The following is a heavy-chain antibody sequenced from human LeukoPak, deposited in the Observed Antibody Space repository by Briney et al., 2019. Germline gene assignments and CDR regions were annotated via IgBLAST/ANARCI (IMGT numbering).Heavy chain of an antibody. CDR2: INHSGST. CDR1: GGSFSGYY. V-gene: IGHV4-34*01. CDR3: ARRRGMIQLWPYNWFDP. D-gene: IGHD5-18*01. J-gene: IGHJ5*02. Sequence: SETLSLTCAVYGGSFSGYYWSWIRQPPGKGLEWIGEINHSGSTNYNPSLKSRVTISVDTSENQFSLKLSSVTAADTAVYYCARRRGMIQLWPYNWFDPWGQGTLVTVSS.